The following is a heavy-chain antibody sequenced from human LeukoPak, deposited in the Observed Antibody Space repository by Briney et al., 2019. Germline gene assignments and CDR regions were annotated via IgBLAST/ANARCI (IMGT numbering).Heavy chain of an antibody. CDR1: GFTFSSYG. Sequence: GGSLRLSCAASGFTFSSYGMHWVRQAPGKGLEWVAVISYDGSNKYYADSVKGRFTISRDNSKNTLYLQMNSLRAEDTAVYYCAKEGYYYGSDAFDIWGQGTMVTVSS. V-gene: IGHV3-30*18. J-gene: IGHJ3*02. CDR2: ISYDGSNK. D-gene: IGHD3-10*01. CDR3: AKEGYYYGSDAFDI.